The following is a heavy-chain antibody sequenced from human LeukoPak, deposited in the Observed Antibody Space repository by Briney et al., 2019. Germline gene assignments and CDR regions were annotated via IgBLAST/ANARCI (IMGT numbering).Heavy chain of an antibody. V-gene: IGHV1-69*13. CDR1: GYTFTSYD. Sequence: SVKVSCKASGYTFTSYDINWVRQAPGQGLEWMGGIIPIFGTANYAQKFQGRVTITADESTSTAYMELSSLRSEDTAVYYCARVWGDSVYAFDIWGQGTMVTVSS. J-gene: IGHJ3*02. CDR2: IIPIFGTA. CDR3: ARVWGDSVYAFDI. D-gene: IGHD3-16*02.